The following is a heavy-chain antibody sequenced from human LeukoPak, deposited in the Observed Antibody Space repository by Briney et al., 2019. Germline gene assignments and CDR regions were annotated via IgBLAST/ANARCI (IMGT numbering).Heavy chain of an antibody. Sequence: ASVKVSCKTSGYRFTNYGVNWVRQAPGQGLEWMGWTSAYNGDTKYGQKFQGRLTMTTDTSTSTAYMDVRSLRSEDTAVYYCARDLLQWQTNNWLAPWGQGTLVTVSS. CDR1: GYRFTNYG. D-gene: IGHD6-19*01. V-gene: IGHV1-18*01. CDR3: ARDLLQWQTNNWLAP. J-gene: IGHJ5*02. CDR2: TSAYNGDT.